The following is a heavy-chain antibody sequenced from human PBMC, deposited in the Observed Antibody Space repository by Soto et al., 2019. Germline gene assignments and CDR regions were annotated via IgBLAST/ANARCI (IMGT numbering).Heavy chain of an antibody. Sequence: PSETLSLTCTVSGGSISSGGYYWSWIRQHPGKGLEWIGYIYYSGSTYYNPSLKSRVTISVDTSKNQFSLKLSSVTAADTAVYYCARNPPGMRRGGNYLDYWGQGTLVTSPQ. J-gene: IGHJ4*02. CDR3: ARNPPGMRRGGNYLDY. V-gene: IGHV4-31*03. D-gene: IGHD1-26*01. CDR2: IYYSGST. CDR1: GGSISSGGYY.